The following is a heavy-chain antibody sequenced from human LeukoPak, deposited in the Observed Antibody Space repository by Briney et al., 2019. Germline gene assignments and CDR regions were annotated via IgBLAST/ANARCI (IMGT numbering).Heavy chain of an antibody. J-gene: IGHJ1*01. CDR3: PSSALRVGNSHH. D-gene: IGHD3-16*01. Sequence: SETLSLTCTVSGGSISSSSYYWGWIRQPPGKGLEWIGSIYYSGSTYYNPSLKSRVTISVDTSKNQFSLKLSSVTAADTAVYYCPSSALRVGNSHHWHQGLVVAVSS. V-gene: IGHV4-39*01. CDR1: GGSISSSSYY. CDR2: IYYSGST.